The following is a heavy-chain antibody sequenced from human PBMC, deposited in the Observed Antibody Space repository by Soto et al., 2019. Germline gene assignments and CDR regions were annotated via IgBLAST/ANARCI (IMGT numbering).Heavy chain of an antibody. J-gene: IGHJ4*02. D-gene: IGHD5-12*01. Sequence: SETLSLTCTVSGGSISSYYWSWIRQPPGKGLEYIGYIYYTGSTNYNPSLKSRVTMSVDTSKNQFSLKLSSVTAADTAVYYCAGVVATIRYFDYWGQGTLVTV. CDR2: IYYTGST. CDR3: AGVVATIRYFDY. CDR1: GGSISSYY. V-gene: IGHV4-59*01.